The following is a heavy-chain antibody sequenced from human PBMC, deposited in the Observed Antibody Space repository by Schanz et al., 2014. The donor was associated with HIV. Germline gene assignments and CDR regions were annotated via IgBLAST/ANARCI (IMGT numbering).Heavy chain of an antibody. V-gene: IGHV1-69*01. CDR3: ASDPPQNGYNSLDY. Sequence: QVQLVQSGAEVKKPGSSVKVSCKASGGTFSSHAISWVRQAPGQGLEWMGGIIPIFGTPNYAQNFQGRVTINAAESARTAYMELSGLTSGDTAVYSCASDPPQNGYNSLDYWGQGTLVTVSS. J-gene: IGHJ4*02. D-gene: IGHD5-12*01. CDR2: IIPIFGTP. CDR1: GGTFSSHA.